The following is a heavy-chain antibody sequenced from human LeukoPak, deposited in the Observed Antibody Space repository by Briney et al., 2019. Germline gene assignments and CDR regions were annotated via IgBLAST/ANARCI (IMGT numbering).Heavy chain of an antibody. CDR3: AKEKADYYDSSGYYLGAFDI. Sequence: GGSLRLSCAASGFTFSSYAMSWVRQAPGKGLEWVSAISGSGGSTYYADSVKGRFTISRDNSKNTLYLQVNSLRAEDTAVYYCAKEKADYYDSSGYYLGAFDIWGQGTMVTVSS. J-gene: IGHJ3*02. D-gene: IGHD3-22*01. CDR1: GFTFSSYA. CDR2: ISGSGGST. V-gene: IGHV3-23*01.